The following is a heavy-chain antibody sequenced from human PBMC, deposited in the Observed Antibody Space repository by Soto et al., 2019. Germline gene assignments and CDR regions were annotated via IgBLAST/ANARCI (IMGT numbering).Heavy chain of an antibody. CDR3: AMFRYRGSPVALYLDY. CDR1: GYTLTELS. J-gene: IGHJ4*02. V-gene: IGHV1-24*01. CDR2: FDPEDGET. Sequence: ASVKVSCKVSGYTLTELSMHWVRQAPGKGLEWMGGFDPEDGETIYAQKFQGRVTMTEDTSTDTAYMELSSLRSEDTAVYYCAMFRYRGSPVALYLDYWGQGTLVTVSS. D-gene: IGHD1-26*01.